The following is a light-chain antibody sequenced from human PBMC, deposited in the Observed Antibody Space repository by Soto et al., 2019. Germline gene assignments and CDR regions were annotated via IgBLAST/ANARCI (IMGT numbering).Light chain of an antibody. Sequence: TLSPSSLSASIGDTVTITWRASQDINVYLNWYQHKPAKAXTLLIYATSILQSGVPSRFSGSGSGTDFTLPISGLQPEDFATYYCNQGSSSPTWTFGQGTKGDI. CDR2: ATS. CDR1: QDINVY. CDR3: NQGSSSPTWT. J-gene: IGKJ1*01. V-gene: IGKV1-39*01.